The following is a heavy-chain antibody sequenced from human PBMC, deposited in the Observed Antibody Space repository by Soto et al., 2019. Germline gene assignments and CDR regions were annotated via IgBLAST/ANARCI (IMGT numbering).Heavy chain of an antibody. CDR1: GFSFGDYA. CDR3: ARGGRYTYGYGYYSYGMDV. CDR2: ISGTGSRT. D-gene: IGHD5-18*01. V-gene: IGHV3-23*01. J-gene: IGHJ6*02. Sequence: EVQVLESGGGLVQPGGSLRLSCAASGFSFGDYAMSWVRQAPGKGLEWVSGISGTGSRTSYADSVRGRFTISRDNVNNTLSLQMDSLRAEDTAVYYCARGGRYTYGYGYYSYGMDVWGQGTTVTVAS.